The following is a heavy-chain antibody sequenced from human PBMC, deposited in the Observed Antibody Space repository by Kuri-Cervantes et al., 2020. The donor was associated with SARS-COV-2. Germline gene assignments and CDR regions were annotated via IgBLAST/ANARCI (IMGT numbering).Heavy chain of an antibody. CDR3: ASVYSSSSPDFDY. CDR2: IYYSGST. J-gene: IGHJ4*02. D-gene: IGHD6-6*01. Sequence: SETLSLTCTVSGGSISSSSYYWCWIRQPPGKGLEWIGSIYYSGSTYYNPSLKSRVTISVDTSKNQFSLKLSSVTAADTAVYYCASVYSSSSPDFDYWGQGTLVTVSS. V-gene: IGHV4-39*01. CDR1: GGSISSSSYY.